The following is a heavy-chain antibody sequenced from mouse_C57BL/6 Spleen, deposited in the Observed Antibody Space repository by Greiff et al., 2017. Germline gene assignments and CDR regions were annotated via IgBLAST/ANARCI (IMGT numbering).Heavy chain of an antibody. V-gene: IGHV8-8*01. CDR2: IWWDDDK. J-gene: IGHJ2*01. Sequence: QVTLKVSGPGILQPSQTLSLTCSFSGFSLSTFGMGVGWIRQPSGKGLEWLAHIWWDDDKYYNPALKSRLTISKDTSKNQVFLKIANVDTADTATYYCARPFYYDYGGVGYYFDYWGQGTTLTVSS. CDR3: ARPFYYDYGGVGYYFDY. CDR1: GFSLSTFGMG. D-gene: IGHD2-4*01.